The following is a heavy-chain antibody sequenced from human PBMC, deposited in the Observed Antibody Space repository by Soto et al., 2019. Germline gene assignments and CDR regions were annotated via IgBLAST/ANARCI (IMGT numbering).Heavy chain of an antibody. D-gene: IGHD4-17*01. V-gene: IGHV4-59*08. CDR3: ARLRPRDYDDAFDI. CDR1: GGSISSYY. J-gene: IGHJ3*02. Sequence: SETLSLTCTVSGGSISSYYWSWIRQPPGKGLEWIGYIYYSGSTNYNPSPKSRVTISVDTSKNQFSLKLSSVTAADTAVYYCARLRPRDYDDAFDIWGQGTMVTVSS. CDR2: IYYSGST.